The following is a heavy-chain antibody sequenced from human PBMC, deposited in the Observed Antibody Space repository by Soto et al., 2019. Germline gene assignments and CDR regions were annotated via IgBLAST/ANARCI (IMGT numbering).Heavy chain of an antibody. Sequence: QVQLVQSGAEVKKPGSSVKVSCKASGGTFSSYAISWVRQAPGQGLEWMGGIIPIFGTANYAQKFQGRVTITADESTSTAYMELSSLRSEDTAVYYCAREKVATIKNYYYYGMDVWAKGPRSPSP. D-gene: IGHD5-12*01. CDR2: IIPIFGTA. V-gene: IGHV1-69*01. CDR1: GGTFSSYA. CDR3: AREKVATIKNYYYYGMDV. J-gene: IGHJ6*02.